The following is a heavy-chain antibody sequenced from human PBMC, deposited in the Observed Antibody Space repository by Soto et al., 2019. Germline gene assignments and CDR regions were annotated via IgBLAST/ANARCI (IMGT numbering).Heavy chain of an antibody. Sequence: QVQLVQSGAEVKKPGSSVKVSCKASGGTFSSYAISWVRQAPGQGLEWMGGIIPIFGTANYAQKFQGRVTITADKSTSTAYMELSSLRSEDTAVYYCARVAVVVVAAEYYYGMDVWGQGTTVTVSS. J-gene: IGHJ6*02. D-gene: IGHD2-15*01. CDR3: ARVAVVVVAAEYYYGMDV. V-gene: IGHV1-69*06. CDR1: GGTFSSYA. CDR2: IIPIFGTA.